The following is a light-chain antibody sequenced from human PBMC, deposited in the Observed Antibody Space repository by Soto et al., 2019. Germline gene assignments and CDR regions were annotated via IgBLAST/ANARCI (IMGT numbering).Light chain of an antibody. CDR3: CSYAGSYNLGV. Sequence: QSVLTQPRSVSGSPGQSVTISCTGTSSAVGGYDFVSWYQQHPGKAPKLMIYDVSKRPSGVPDRFSGSKSANSASLTISGLQAEDEALYYCCSYAGSYNLGVFGGGTKLTVL. CDR1: SSAVGGYDF. V-gene: IGLV2-11*01. J-gene: IGLJ3*02. CDR2: DVS.